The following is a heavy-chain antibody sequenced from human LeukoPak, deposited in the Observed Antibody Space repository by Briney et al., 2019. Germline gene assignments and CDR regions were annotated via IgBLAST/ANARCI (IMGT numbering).Heavy chain of an antibody. J-gene: IGHJ4*02. Sequence: GGSLRLSCAASGFTFSSYAMHWVRQAPGKGLEWVAVISYDGSNKYYADSVKGRFTISRDNSKNTLYLQMNSLRAEDTAVYYCAKDLSYGGTFDYWGQGTLVTVSS. CDR3: AKDLSYGGTFDY. D-gene: IGHD4-23*01. CDR2: ISYDGSNK. V-gene: IGHV3-30*04. CDR1: GFTFSSYA.